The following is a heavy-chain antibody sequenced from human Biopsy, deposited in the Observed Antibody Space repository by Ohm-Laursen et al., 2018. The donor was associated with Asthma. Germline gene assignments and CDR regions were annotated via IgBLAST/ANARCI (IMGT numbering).Heavy chain of an antibody. CDR3: ARAVDYTHYYGIDV. V-gene: IGHV1-18*01. D-gene: IGHD3-16*01. CDR1: GYTFNSAG. J-gene: IGHJ6*02. Sequence: ASVNVSCKPSGYTFNSAGITWVRQAPGQGLEWMGWISVYNGNTKVAQKLQDRVTMITDTSTSTAYMELRCLRSDDTAVYFCARAVDYTHYYGIDVWGQGTTVTVS. CDR2: ISVYNGNT.